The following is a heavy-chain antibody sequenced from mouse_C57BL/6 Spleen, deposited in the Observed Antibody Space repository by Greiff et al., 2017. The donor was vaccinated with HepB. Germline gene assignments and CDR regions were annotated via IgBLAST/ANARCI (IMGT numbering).Heavy chain of an antibody. Sequence: QVQLKQPGAELVRPGTSVKLSCKASGYTFTSYWMHWVKQRPGQGLEWIGVIDPSDSYTNYNQKFKGKATLTVDTSSSTAYMQLSSLTSEDSAVYYCAQLRFAYWGQGTLVTVSA. CDR2: IDPSDSYT. CDR1: GYTFTSYW. J-gene: IGHJ3*01. V-gene: IGHV1-59*01. CDR3: AQLRFAY. D-gene: IGHD1-1*01.